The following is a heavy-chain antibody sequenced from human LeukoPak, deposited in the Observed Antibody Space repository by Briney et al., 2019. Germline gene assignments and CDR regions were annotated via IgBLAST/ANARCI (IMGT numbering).Heavy chain of an antibody. D-gene: IGHD5-12*01. J-gene: IGHJ4*02. V-gene: IGHV3-33*06. CDR1: GFTFSSYG. Sequence: GGSLRLSCAASGFTFSSYGMHWVRQAPGKGLEWVAVIWYDGSNKYYADSVKGRFTISRDNSKNTLYLQMNSLRAEDTAVYYCAKDCSGYDLFDYWGQGTLVTVSS. CDR2: IWYDGSNK. CDR3: AKDCSGYDLFDY.